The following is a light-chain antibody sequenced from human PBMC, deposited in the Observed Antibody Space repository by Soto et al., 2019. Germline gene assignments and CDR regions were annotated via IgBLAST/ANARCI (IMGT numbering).Light chain of an antibody. J-gene: IGLJ2*01. CDR3: LLSYSDGVV. V-gene: IGLV7-46*01. CDR1: TGAVTSGHY. Sequence: QAVVTQEPSLTVSPGGTVTLTCGSTTGAVTSGHYPYWFQQKPGQAPTTLIYDTDNKHSWTPARFSGSLLGGKAALTLSGAQPEDEAEYYCLLSYSDGVVFGGGTKLTVL. CDR2: DTD.